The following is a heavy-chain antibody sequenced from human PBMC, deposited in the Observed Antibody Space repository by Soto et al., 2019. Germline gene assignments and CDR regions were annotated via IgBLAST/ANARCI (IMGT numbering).Heavy chain of an antibody. V-gene: IGHV3-74*01. D-gene: IGHD2-15*01. CDR3: ARERRRTGWQFES. J-gene: IGHJ4*02. Sequence: EVQLVESGGDLVQPGGSLRLSCAASGFTFTSHCMHWVRQAPGKGLVWVSRIKSDGSGTIYADSVKGRFTISRDNAKNPLYRLMNSLRAEDTAVYFCARERRRTGWQFESWGQGTLVNVSS. CDR2: IKSDGSGT. CDR1: GFTFTSHC.